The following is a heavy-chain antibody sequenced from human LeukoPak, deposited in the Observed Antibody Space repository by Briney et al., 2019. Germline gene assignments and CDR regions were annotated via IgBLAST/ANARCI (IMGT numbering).Heavy chain of an antibody. CDR3: ARSVPAAIKNDAFDM. CDR2: IRSGGSYI. J-gene: IGHJ3*02. Sequence: GGSLRLSCAASGFTFSTYSMNWVRQAPGKGLEWVSSIRSGGSYIFYADSLKGRFTISRSNAKNSLFLQMNSLRAEDTAVYYCARSVPAAIKNDAFDMWGHGTMVTVSS. D-gene: IGHD2-2*02. CDR1: GFTFSTYS. V-gene: IGHV3-21*01.